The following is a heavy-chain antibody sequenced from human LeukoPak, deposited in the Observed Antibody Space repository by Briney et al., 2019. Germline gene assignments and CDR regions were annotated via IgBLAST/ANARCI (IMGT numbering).Heavy chain of an antibody. J-gene: IGHJ6*02. CDR2: IYYSGST. Sequence: PSETLSLTCTVSGGSISSYYWSWIRQPPGKGLEWIGYIYYSGSTNYNPSLKSRVTISVDTSKNQFSLKLSSVTAADTAVYYCARRHRTSNYDILTGYPAYYYGMDVWGQGTTVTVSS. CDR1: GGSISSYY. D-gene: IGHD3-9*01. V-gene: IGHV4-59*08. CDR3: ARRHRTSNYDILTGYPAYYYGMDV.